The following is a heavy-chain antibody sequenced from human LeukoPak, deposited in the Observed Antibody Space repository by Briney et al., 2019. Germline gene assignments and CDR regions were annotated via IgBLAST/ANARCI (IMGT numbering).Heavy chain of an antibody. D-gene: IGHD3-10*01. CDR1: GGSISGYY. J-gene: IGHJ3*02. Sequence: SETLSLTCTVSGGSISGYYWSWIRQPPGKGLEWIGEINHSGSTNYNPSLKSRVTISVDTSKNQFSLKLSSVTAADTAVYYCATSNPSGAFDIWGQGTMVTVSS. V-gene: IGHV4-34*01. CDR2: INHSGST. CDR3: ATSNPSGAFDI.